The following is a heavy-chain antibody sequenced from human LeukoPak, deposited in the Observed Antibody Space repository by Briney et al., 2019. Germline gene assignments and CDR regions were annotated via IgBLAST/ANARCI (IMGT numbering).Heavy chain of an antibody. V-gene: IGHV3-23*01. CDR2: ISGSGSNR. CDR1: GGSFSGYY. CDR3: ATSIAVRRRGYYFDY. J-gene: IGHJ4*02. D-gene: IGHD6-6*01. Sequence: ETLSLTCAVYGGSFSGYYWSWVRQPPGKGLEWVSGISGSGSNRYYADSVKGRFSISRDNPKNTLYLQMSSLRVEDTAVYHCATSIAVRRRGYYFDYWGQGTLVTVSS.